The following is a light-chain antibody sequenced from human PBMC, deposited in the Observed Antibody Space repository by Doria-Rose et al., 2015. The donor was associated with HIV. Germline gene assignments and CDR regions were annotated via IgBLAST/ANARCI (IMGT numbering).Light chain of an antibody. CDR1: QDISNY. Sequence: DIQMTQSPSSLSASVGDRVTTTCQASQDISNYLNWYQHKPGKAPKLLICDASNLETGVPSRFSGSGSGTNFTLTISSLQPEDIATFYCQQYENVPITFGQGTRLEIK. CDR3: QQYENVPIT. J-gene: IGKJ5*01. CDR2: DAS. V-gene: IGKV1-33*01.